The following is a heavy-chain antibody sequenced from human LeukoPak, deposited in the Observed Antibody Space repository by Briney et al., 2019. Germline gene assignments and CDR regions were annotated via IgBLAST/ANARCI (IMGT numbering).Heavy chain of an antibody. Sequence: ASVKVSCKASGGTFSSYAISWVRQAPGQGLEWMGGIIPIFGTANYAQKFQGRVTITADESTSTAYMELSSLRSEDTAVYYCANPSGWTYGMDVWGQGTTVTVSS. CDR2: IIPIFGTA. D-gene: IGHD6-19*01. CDR1: GGTFSSYA. V-gene: IGHV1-69*01. J-gene: IGHJ6*02. CDR3: ANPSGWTYGMDV.